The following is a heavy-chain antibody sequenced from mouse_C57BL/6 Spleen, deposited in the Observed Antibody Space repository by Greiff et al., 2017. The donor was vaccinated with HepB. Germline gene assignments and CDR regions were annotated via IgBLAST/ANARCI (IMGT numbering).Heavy chain of an antibody. J-gene: IGHJ2*01. CDR1: GYAFSSYW. CDR2: IYPGDGDT. D-gene: IGHD1-1*01. Sequence: VQLQQSGAELVKPGASVKISCKASGYAFSSYWMNWVKQRPGKGLEWIGQIYPGDGDTNYNGKFKGKATLTADKSSSTAYMQLSSLTSEDSAVYFCARGYYGSSLNFDYWGQGTTLTVSS. V-gene: IGHV1-80*01. CDR3: ARGYYGSSLNFDY.